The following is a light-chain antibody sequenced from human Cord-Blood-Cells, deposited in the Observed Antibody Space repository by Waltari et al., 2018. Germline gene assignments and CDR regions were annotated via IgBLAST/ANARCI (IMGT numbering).Light chain of an antibody. CDR2: GAA. CDR3: QQYGSSPQT. CDR1: QSVSSSY. J-gene: IGKJ1*01. Sequence: EIVLTQSPGTLSLSPGERATLPCRASQSVSSSYLAWYQQEPGQAPRLLIYGAASRATGSPDRFSGIGSGTDFTLTISRLEPEDFAVYYCQQYGSSPQTFGQGTKVEIK. V-gene: IGKV3-20*01.